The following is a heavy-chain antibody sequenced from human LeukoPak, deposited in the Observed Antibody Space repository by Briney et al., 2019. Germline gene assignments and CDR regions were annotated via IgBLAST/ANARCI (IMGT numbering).Heavy chain of an antibody. CDR1: GFTFSSDE. V-gene: IGHV3-48*03. Sequence: GGSLRLSCAASGFTFSSDEMSWVRQGPGKGVEWGSKISSSGSAIYYADSVKGRFTISRDNAKSSLYLQMNSPRVEDTAVYYCARGGSLGYWGQGTLVTVSS. CDR3: ARGGSLGY. D-gene: IGHD6-19*01. CDR2: ISSSGSAI. J-gene: IGHJ4*02.